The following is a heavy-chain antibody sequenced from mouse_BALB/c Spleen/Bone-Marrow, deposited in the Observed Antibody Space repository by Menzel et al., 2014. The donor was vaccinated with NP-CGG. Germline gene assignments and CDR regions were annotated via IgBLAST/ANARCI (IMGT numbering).Heavy chain of an antibody. J-gene: IGHJ2*01. CDR3: ARDMGGILFDS. D-gene: IGHD4-1*01. V-gene: IGHV7-3*02. CDR2: IRNKANGYTT. CDR1: GFTFTDYY. Sequence: EVQVVESGGGLVQPGGSLRLSCATSGFTFTDYYMNWVRQPPGKALEWLGFIRNKANGYTTEYSASVKGRFTISRDNSHSILYLQMNTLRAEDSATYYCARDMGGILFDSWGQGTTLTVSS.